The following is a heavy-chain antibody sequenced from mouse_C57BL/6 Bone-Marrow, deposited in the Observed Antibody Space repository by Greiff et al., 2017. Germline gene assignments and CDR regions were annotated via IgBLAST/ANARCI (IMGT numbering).Heavy chain of an antibody. Sequence: VQLKQPGAELVKPGASVKISCKASGYSFTGYYMHWVKQSPGNILDWIGYIYPYTGVSSYNQKFKGKATLTVDKSSSTAYMELRSLTSEDSAVYYCARGHSSLYYFDTWGQGTTRTVSS. J-gene: IGHJ2*01. CDR1: GYSFTGYY. CDR3: ARGHSSLYYFDT. D-gene: IGHD1-1*01. V-gene: IGHV1-31*01. CDR2: IYPYTGVS.